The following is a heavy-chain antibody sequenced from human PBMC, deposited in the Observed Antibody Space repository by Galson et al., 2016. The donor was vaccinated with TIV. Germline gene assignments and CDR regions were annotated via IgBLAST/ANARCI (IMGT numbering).Heavy chain of an antibody. D-gene: IGHD3-3*01. Sequence: QSGAEVKKPGESLRISCKGSGYTFTNSWISWVRQMPGKGLEWMGKIYPTDSYTNYSPSFQGHVTMSVDKSISTAYLQWNSLEASDSAMYFCARPRGRARHDLDFWGQGTLVTVSS. J-gene: IGHJ4*02. CDR2: IYPTDSYT. V-gene: IGHV5-10-1*01. CDR1: GYTFTNSW. CDR3: ARPRGRARHDLDF.